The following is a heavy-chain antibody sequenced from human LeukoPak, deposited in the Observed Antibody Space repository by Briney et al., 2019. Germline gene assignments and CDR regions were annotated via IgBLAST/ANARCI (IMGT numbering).Heavy chain of an antibody. D-gene: IGHD6-13*01. CDR2: IWPGDSNT. V-gene: IGHV5-51*01. J-gene: IGHJ4*02. CDR3: ARRPAASSSWDS. Sequence: RGESLKISCKGSEYRFSSYWIGWVRQMPGKGLECMGIIWPGDSNTRYSPSFQGQVTISADKSVSTAYLQWSSLKASDTAMYYCARRPAASSSWDSWGQGTLVTVSS. CDR1: EYRFSSYW.